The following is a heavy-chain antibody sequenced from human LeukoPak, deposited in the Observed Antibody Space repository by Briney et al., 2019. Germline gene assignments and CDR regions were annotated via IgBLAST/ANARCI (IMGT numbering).Heavy chain of an antibody. J-gene: IGHJ4*02. Sequence: ASVKVSCKASGYTFTGYYIHWVRQAPGQGLEWMGWINPNSGDANYAQKFQSGVTMTRDTSITTAYMELSRLRSDDTAVYYCVRGGALYYDFWDWGQGTLVTVSS. CDR2: INPNSGDA. CDR3: VRGGALYYDFWD. V-gene: IGHV1-2*02. D-gene: IGHD3-3*01. CDR1: GYTFTGYY.